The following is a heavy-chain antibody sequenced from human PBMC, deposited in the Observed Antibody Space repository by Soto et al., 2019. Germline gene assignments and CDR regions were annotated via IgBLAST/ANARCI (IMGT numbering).Heavy chain of an antibody. V-gene: IGHV3-11*01. J-gene: IGHJ3*02. CDR3: ASGTRSDAFDI. CDR2: ISSSGSTI. Sequence: QVHLVQSGAEVKEPGASVRVSCKASGYTFSDYYMSWIRQAPGKGLEWVSYISSSGSTIYYADSVKGRFTISRDNAKNSLYLQMNSLRAEDTAVYYCASGTRSDAFDIWGQGTMVTVSS. CDR1: GYTFSDYY.